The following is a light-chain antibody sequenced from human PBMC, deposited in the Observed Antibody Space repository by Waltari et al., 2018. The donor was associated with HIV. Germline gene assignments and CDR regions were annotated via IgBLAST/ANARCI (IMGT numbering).Light chain of an antibody. CDR3: ASYTADDTVL. CDR2: EVD. J-gene: IGLJ2*01. V-gene: IGLV2-14*01. CDR1: DSDFGLYNF. Sequence: SDLPQPASVSGFLGQSITLPCTGGDSDFGLYNFISWYQQQPGKVPKLLLYEVDTRASGIPGRFSGSKSGNTASLTITGLQIEDEGLYYCASYTADDTVLFGGGTTVTVL.